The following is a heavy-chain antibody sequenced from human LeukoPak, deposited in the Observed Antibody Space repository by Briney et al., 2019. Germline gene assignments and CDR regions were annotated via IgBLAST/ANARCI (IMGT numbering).Heavy chain of an antibody. CDR3: ARERPYYYGSGSYYNPYYGMDV. J-gene: IGHJ6*02. D-gene: IGHD3-10*01. V-gene: IGHV3-66*01. CDR2: IYSGGST. CDR1: GFTVSSNY. Sequence: GGSLRLSCAASGFTVSSNYMSWVRQAPGKGLEWVSVIYSGGSTYYADSVKGRFTISRDNSKNTLYLQMNSLRAEDTAVYYCARERPYYYGSGSYYNPYYGMDVWGQGTTVTVSS.